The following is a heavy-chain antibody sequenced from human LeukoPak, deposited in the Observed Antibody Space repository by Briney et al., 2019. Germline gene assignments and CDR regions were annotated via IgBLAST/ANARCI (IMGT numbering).Heavy chain of an antibody. D-gene: IGHD4-17*01. CDR1: GDTFTSYG. Sequence: GASVKASCKASGDTFTSYGISWVRQAPGQGLEWMGGISAYKGNKNYAQKLQGRVTMTTDTSTSTAYMELRSLRSDDTAVYYCARDVVVTVTNTVDYYYYYMDVWGKGTTVTVSS. J-gene: IGHJ6*03. V-gene: IGHV1-18*01. CDR3: ARDVVVTVTNTVDYYYYYMDV. CDR2: ISAYKGNK.